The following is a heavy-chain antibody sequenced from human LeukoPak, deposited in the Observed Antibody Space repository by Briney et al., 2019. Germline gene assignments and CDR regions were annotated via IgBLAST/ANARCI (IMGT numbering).Heavy chain of an antibody. J-gene: IGHJ6*02. CDR2: ISYDGSNK. Sequence: PGGSLRLSCAASGFTFSSYGMHWVRQAPGKGLEWVAVISYDGSNKYYADSVKGRFTISRDNSKNTLYLQMNSLRAEDTAVYYCAKDFWFGELYGYGMDVWGQGTTVTVSS. CDR1: GFTFSSYG. V-gene: IGHV3-30*18. CDR3: AKDFWFGELYGYGMDV. D-gene: IGHD3-10*01.